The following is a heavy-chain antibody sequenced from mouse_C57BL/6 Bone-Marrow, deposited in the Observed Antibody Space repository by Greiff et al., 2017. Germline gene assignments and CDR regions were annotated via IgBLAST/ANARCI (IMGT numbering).Heavy chain of an antibody. J-gene: IGHJ2*01. V-gene: IGHV1-63*01. CDR2: IYPGGGYT. Sequence: QVQLQQSGAELVRPGTSVKMSCKASGYTFTNYWIGWAKQRPGHGLEWIGDIYPGGGYTNYNEKFKGKATLTADKSSSTAYMQFSSLTSEDSAIYYGARSNWDVDFDFWGTGTTLTVSS. D-gene: IGHD4-1*02. CDR1: GYTFTNYW. CDR3: ARSNWDVDFDF.